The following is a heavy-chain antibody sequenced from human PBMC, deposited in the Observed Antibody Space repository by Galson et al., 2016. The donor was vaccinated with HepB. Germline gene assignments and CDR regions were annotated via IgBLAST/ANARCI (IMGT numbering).Heavy chain of an antibody. CDR3: ARAYNWDDEDSGLDV. Sequence: QSGAEVKKTGESLTISCKGSAYSFASFWIAWVRQMPGKGLEWMGRIDPVDSYTNYSPSFQGHVTISVDKSVNTAYLQWSNLKASDTATYYCARAYNWDDEDSGLDVWGQGTSVTVSS. CDR2: IDPVDSYT. J-gene: IGHJ6*02. D-gene: IGHD1-1*01. V-gene: IGHV5-10-1*01. CDR1: AYSFASFW.